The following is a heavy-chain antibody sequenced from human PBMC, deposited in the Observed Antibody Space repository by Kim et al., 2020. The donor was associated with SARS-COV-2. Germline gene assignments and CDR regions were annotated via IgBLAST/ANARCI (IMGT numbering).Heavy chain of an antibody. Sequence: ADSEKGRFTISRDNSKNTLYLQMNSRRAEDTAVYYCAKGAGITRWGYGDYWGQGTLVTVSS. V-gene: IGHV3-23*01. D-gene: IGHD3-10*01. CDR3: AKGAGITRWGYGDY. J-gene: IGHJ4*02.